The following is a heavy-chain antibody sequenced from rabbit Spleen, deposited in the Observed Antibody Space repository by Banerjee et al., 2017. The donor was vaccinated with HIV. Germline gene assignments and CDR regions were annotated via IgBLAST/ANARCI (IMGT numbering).Heavy chain of an antibody. J-gene: IGHJ4*01. V-gene: IGHV1S40*01. D-gene: IGHD1-1*01. CDR3: ARDLVGVIGWNFYL. CDR2: INASTGKP. Sequence: QSLEESGGDLVKPGASLTLTCTASGVSFSSSSYMCWVRQAPGKGLEWIACINASTGKPVYATWASGRFTISRTSSTTVTLRMTSLTAADRATYFCARDLVGVIGWNFYLWGPGTLVTVS. CDR1: GVSFSSSSY.